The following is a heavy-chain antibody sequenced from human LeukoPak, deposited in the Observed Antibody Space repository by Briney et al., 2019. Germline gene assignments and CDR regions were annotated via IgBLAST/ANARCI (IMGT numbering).Heavy chain of an antibody. CDR1: GYTFTGYY. CDR2: INPNSGGT. D-gene: IGHD3-10*01. Sequence: ASVKVSCKASGYTFTGYYMHWVRQAPGQGLEWMGWINPNSGGTNYAQKFQGRVTMTRDTSISTAYMELSRLRSDDTAVYYCARALQYYYGSGSCLDYWGQGTLVTVSS. CDR3: ARALQYYYGSGSCLDY. V-gene: IGHV1-2*02. J-gene: IGHJ4*02.